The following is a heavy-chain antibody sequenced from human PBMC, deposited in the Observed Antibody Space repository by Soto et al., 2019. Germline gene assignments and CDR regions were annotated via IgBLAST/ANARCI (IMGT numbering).Heavy chain of an antibody. V-gene: IGHV3-21*02. CDR3: VREDGVVGVSSAFDS. D-gene: IGHD2-15*01. J-gene: IGHJ4*02. CDR1: GFTLTTYT. CDR2: INGRSNYK. Sequence: EVKVVESGGGLVAPGGSLRLSCVASGFTLTTYTMNWVRQAPGTGLEWVASINGRSNYKYYSDSVKGRFTISRDNAQNSLFLQMGRLGPEDTAIYYCVREDGVVGVSSAFDSWGQGTLVTVSS.